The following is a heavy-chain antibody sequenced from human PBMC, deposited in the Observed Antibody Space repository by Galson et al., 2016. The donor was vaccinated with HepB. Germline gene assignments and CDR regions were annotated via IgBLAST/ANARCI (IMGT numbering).Heavy chain of an antibody. V-gene: IGHV3-7*01. D-gene: IGHD3-10*01. CDR2: TKEDGSEK. J-gene: IGHJ2*01. Sequence: SLRLSCAASGFTFSRFWMSWVRQAPGKGPEWVANTKEDGSEKYYVDSVKGRFTISRDNAKNYLYLQMKSLRAEDTAVYYCARHMVRGVYGHWYFDLWGRGTLVTVPS. CDR1: GFTFSRFW. CDR3: ARHMVRGVYGHWYFDL.